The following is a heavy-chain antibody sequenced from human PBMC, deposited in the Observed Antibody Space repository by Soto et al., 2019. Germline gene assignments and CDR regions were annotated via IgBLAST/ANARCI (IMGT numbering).Heavy chain of an antibody. CDR1: GVKCISYA. CDR2: IKLDASEK. CDR3: ARDSGSGWGASVNHCLDY. Sequence: WRSLRLSCAASGVKCISYAISWIIKTPRKRLEWLATIKLDASEKKYVGSVKGRFTLSRDNAKNSLYLQMDSLRVEDTAVYYCARDSGSGWGASVNHCLDYWGHGTLVTVSS. J-gene: IGHJ4*01. V-gene: IGHV3-7*03. D-gene: IGHD3-10*01.